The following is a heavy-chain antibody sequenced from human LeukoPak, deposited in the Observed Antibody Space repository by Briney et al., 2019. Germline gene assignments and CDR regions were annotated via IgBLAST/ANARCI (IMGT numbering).Heavy chain of an antibody. CDR3: ATDAGGAHGNYANVFDH. Sequence: GGSLRLSCAASGLILSSFGVHWVRQAPGKGLEWVAVIWYDGAHIYYGDSVKGRFTISRDNSKNTVYLQLNSLRAEDTAVYYCATDAGGAHGNYANVFDHWGQGTLVSVSS. D-gene: IGHD4-17*01. J-gene: IGHJ4*02. CDR2: IWYDGAHI. V-gene: IGHV3-33*01. CDR1: GLILSSFG.